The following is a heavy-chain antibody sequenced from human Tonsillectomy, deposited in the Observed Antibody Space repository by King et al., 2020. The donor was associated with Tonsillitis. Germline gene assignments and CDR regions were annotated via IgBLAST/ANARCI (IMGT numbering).Heavy chain of an antibody. CDR1: GVSFSGYY. CDR2: INHSGST. CDR3: ASRLRYFDWLADY. V-gene: IGHV4-34*01. Sequence: VQLQQWGAGLLKPSETLSLTCAVYGVSFSGYYWSWIRQPPGKGLEWIGEINHSGSTNYNPSLKSRVTISVDTSKNQFSLKLSSVTAADTAVYYCASRLRYFDWLADYWGPGTLVTVSS. J-gene: IGHJ4*02. D-gene: IGHD3-9*01.